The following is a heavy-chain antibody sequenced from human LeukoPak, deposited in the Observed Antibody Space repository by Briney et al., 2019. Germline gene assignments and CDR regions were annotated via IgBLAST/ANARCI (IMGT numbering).Heavy chain of an antibody. D-gene: IGHD6-13*01. Sequence: TGGSLRLSCAASAFTFSSYGMHWVRQAPGKGLEWVAFIRYDGSNKYYADSVKGRFTISRDNSKNTLYLQMNSLRSDDTAVYYCARRHSSSWPHFDYWGQGTLVTVSS. V-gene: IGHV3-30*02. CDR1: AFTFSSYG. CDR3: ARRHSSSWPHFDY. CDR2: IRYDGSNK. J-gene: IGHJ4*02.